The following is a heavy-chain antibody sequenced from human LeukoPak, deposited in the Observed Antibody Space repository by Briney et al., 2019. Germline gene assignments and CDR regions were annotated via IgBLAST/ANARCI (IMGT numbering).Heavy chain of an antibody. Sequence: PGGSLRLSCAASGFTFSTYAMSWVRQAPGKGLEWVSAITGSGGSTFYADSVKGRFTISRDNSKNTLYLQMNSLRAEDTAVYYCARNVDLDYWGQGTLVTVSS. CDR1: GFTFSTYA. J-gene: IGHJ4*02. CDR3: ARNVDLDY. CDR2: ITGSGGST. D-gene: IGHD1-1*01. V-gene: IGHV3-23*01.